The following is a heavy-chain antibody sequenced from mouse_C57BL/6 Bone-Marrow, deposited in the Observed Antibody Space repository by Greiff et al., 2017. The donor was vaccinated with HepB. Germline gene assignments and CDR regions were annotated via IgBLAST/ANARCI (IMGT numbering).Heavy chain of an antibody. D-gene: IGHD1-1*01. Sequence: VQLQQSGAELVKPGASVKLSCKASGYTFTSYWMQWVKQRPGQGLEWIGEIDPSDSYTHYNQKFKGKATLTVDASSSTAYMQLSSLTSEDSAVYYCATYYYGSSYVYAMDYWGQGTSVTVSS. J-gene: IGHJ4*01. V-gene: IGHV1-50*01. CDR2: IDPSDSYT. CDR3: ATYYYGSSYVYAMDY. CDR1: GYTFTSYW.